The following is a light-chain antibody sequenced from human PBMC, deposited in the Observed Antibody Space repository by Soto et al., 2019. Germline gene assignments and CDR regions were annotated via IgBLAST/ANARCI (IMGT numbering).Light chain of an antibody. CDR3: QQSYNIPRAT. V-gene: IGKV1-39*01. J-gene: IGKJ1*01. Sequence: DIQMTQSPSSLSASVGDRVTITCRASQSISIYLNWSQQKPGKAPKVLIYAASSLQSGVPPRFSGSGSGTDFPLTISSLQPEDFATYFCQQSYNIPRATFGQGTKVDIK. CDR2: AAS. CDR1: QSISIY.